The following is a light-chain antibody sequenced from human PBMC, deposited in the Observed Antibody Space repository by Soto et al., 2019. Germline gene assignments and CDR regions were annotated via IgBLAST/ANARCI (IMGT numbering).Light chain of an antibody. J-gene: IGKJ3*01. V-gene: IGKV3-20*01. CDR2: GAS. Sequence: EIVLTQSPGPLSLSPWERATLSCRASQSVSSSFLAWYQQRPGQATRLLICGASYRATRIPDRFSGSGSGTDFTLTISRLEPEDFAVYYFQYYGYSPPGYTFGPGTNVDSK. CDR1: QSVSSSF. CDR3: QYYGYSPPGYT.